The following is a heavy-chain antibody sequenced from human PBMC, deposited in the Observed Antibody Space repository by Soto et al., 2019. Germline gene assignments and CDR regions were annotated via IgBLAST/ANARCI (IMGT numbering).Heavy chain of an antibody. CDR2: IYWNDDR. Sequence: QITLKESGPTLVNPTQTLTLTCTFSGFSLSTTGVGVGWIRQPPGKALEWLALIYWNDDRRYSPSLKSRLTITTDTSKNQVVLTMTNMDPVDTATYYCAHSASVPCCYYFDYWGQGTLVTVSS. J-gene: IGHJ4*02. D-gene: IGHD1-26*01. V-gene: IGHV2-5*01. CDR1: GFSLSTTGVG. CDR3: AHSASVPCCYYFDY.